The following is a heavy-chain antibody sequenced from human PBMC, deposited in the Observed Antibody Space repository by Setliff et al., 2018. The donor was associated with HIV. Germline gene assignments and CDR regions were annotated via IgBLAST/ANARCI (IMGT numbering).Heavy chain of an antibody. Sequence: PSETLSLTCTVSGGSISNRDFYWGWIRQSPGKGLEWIGSIYYRGATYYNPTLKSRVTISVDTSKNQFSLKLSSVTAADTAVFYCARLTTTYYYDSSAYYHPVWGQGTLVTVSS. V-gene: IGHV4-39*07. CDR3: ARLTTTYYYDSSAYYHPV. J-gene: IGHJ4*02. CDR1: GGSISNRDFY. D-gene: IGHD3-22*01. CDR2: IYYRGAT.